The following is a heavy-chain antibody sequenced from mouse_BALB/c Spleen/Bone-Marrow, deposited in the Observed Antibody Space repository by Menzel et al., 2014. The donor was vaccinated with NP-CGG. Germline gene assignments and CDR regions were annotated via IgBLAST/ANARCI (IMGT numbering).Heavy chain of an antibody. CDR1: GYTFTSYW. CDR3: ARRAYGGSYGFAY. Sequence: QVQLQQSGAELAKPGASLKMSCKASGYTFTSYWMHWVKQRPGQGLEWIGYINPSTDYTEYNQKFKDKATLTADKSSSTAFMQLSSLISYDSAVYYCARRAYGGSYGFAYWGQGTLVTVSA. J-gene: IGHJ3*01. D-gene: IGHD1-1*01. CDR2: INPSTDYT. V-gene: IGHV1-7*01.